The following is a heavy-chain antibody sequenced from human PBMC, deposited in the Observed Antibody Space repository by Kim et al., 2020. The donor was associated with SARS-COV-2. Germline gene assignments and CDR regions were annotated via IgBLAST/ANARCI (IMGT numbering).Heavy chain of an antibody. CDR1: GASISSSTHY. CDR3: VRYRYGSMADD. Sequence: SETLSLTCSVSGASISSSTHYWGWIRQPPGKGLEWIGSVYYSGVTDYSPSLRSRLTMSVDTSKNQFSLRLSSVNGADTAMYYCVRYRYGSMADDWGQGTL. V-gene: IGHV4-39*01. D-gene: IGHD5-18*01. CDR2: VYYSGVT. J-gene: IGHJ4*02.